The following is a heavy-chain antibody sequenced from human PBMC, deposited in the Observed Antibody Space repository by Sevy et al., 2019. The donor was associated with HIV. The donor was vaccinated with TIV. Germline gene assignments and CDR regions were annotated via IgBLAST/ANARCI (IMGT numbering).Heavy chain of an antibody. Sequence: GGSLRLSCEASGFAFSSNAMSWVRHAPGKGLEWVSGISGGGGDTFYADSVKGRFTISRDNSKNTLFLQINSLRAEDTALYYCVKGARYTIPNDAFDIWGQGTMVTVSS. CDR1: GFAFSSNA. D-gene: IGHD2-2*02. CDR3: VKGARYTIPNDAFDI. CDR2: ISGGGGDT. J-gene: IGHJ3*02. V-gene: IGHV3-23*01.